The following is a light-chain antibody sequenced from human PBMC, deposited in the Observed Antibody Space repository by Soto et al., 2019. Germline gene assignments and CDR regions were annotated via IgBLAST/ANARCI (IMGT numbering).Light chain of an antibody. CDR2: DAS. V-gene: IGKV3-11*01. CDR1: QSITKH. J-gene: IGKJ5*01. Sequence: EIVLTQSPATLSLSPGERATLSCRASQSITKHLAWNQQKPGQAPRLLIYDASGRATGVPARFTGSGSGTAVTLTISSLESEDFAIYYCRQCTNWPPTCGQGTRLEIK. CDR3: RQCTNWPPT.